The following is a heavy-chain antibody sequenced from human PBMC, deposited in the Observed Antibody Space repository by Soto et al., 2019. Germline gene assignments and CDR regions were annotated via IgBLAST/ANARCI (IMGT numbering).Heavy chain of an antibody. V-gene: IGHV3-66*04. D-gene: IGHD5-18*01. Sequence: EVQLVESGGGLVQPGGSLGLSCAASGFTVSSNYMSWVRQAPGKGLEWVSVIYSGGSAYYADSVKGRFTISRDNSKNTLYLQMNGRRAEDTAVYYCARHGYSYGGGYFDYWGQGTLVTVSS. CDR1: GFTVSSNY. CDR2: IYSGGSA. CDR3: ARHGYSYGGGYFDY. J-gene: IGHJ4*02.